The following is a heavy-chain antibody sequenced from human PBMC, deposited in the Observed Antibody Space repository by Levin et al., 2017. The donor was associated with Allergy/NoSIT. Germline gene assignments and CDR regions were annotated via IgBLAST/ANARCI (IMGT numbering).Heavy chain of an antibody. J-gene: IGHJ2*01. CDR1: GFTFSDYY. D-gene: IGHD2-21*02. Sequence: GGSLRLSCAASGFTFSDYYMSWIRQAPGKGLEWVSYISSSGSTIYYADSVKGRFTISRDNAKNSLYLQMNSLRAEDTAVYYCARVAYCGGDCYWTTVDWYFDLWGRGTLVTVSS. CDR2: ISSSGSTI. CDR3: ARVAYCGGDCYWTTVDWYFDL. V-gene: IGHV3-11*01.